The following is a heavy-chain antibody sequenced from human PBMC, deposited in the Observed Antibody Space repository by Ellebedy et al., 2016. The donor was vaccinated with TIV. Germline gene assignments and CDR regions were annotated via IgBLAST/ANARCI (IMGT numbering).Heavy chain of an antibody. J-gene: IGHJ4*02. CDR1: GFTVKNNN. V-gene: IGHV3-53*01. CDR2: FYSNTGT. CDR3: VRDWGYNPGD. Sequence: GASLKISCAASGFTVKNNNMAWVRQAPGKGLEWVSGFYSNTGTYYTDSMKGRFTISRDDSKNTLYLQMNALRAEDTAVYFCVRDWGYNPGDWGRGTLVTVSS. D-gene: IGHD1-1*01.